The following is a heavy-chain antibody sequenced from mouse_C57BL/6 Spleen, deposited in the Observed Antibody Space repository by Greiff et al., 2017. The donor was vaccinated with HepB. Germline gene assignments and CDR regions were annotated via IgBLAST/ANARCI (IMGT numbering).Heavy chain of an antibody. V-gene: IGHV1-69*01. J-gene: IGHJ3*01. CDR1: GYTLTSYW. CDR3: ARSFQGFAY. CDR2: IDPSDSYT. Sequence: QVQLQQPGAELVMPGASVKLSCKASGYTLTSYWMHWVKQRPGQGLEWIGEIDPSDSYTNYNQKFKGKSTLTVDKSSSTAYMQLSSLTSEDSAVYYCARSFQGFAYWGQGTLVTVSA. D-gene: IGHD1-2*01.